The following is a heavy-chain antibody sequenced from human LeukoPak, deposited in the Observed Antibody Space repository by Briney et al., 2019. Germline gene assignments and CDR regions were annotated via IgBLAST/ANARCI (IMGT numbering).Heavy chain of an antibody. J-gene: IGHJ5*02. Sequence: ASVKVSCKASGYTFTGYYMHWVRQAPGQGLEWMGWINPNSGGTNYAQKFQGRVTMTRDTSISTAYMELSRLRSDDTAVYYCAGGRPIYCSSTSCYGNVWFDPWGQGTLVTVSS. CDR2: INPNSGGT. CDR3: AGGRPIYCSSTSCYGNVWFDP. V-gene: IGHV1-2*02. CDR1: GYTFTGYY. D-gene: IGHD2-2*01.